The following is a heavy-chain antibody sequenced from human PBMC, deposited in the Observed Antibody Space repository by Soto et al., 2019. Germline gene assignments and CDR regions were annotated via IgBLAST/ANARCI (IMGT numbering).Heavy chain of an antibody. CDR2: IIPIFGTA. CDR1: RGALSSNS. J-gene: IGHJ4*02. D-gene: IGHD5-12*01. V-gene: IGHV1-69*13. CDR3: ARYAYSGYDLGVNDY. Sequence: VKLSCKDSRGALSSNSRSWVRQAHGQGLEWMGGIIPIFGTANYAQKFQGRVTITADESTSTAYMELSSLRSEDMAVYYCARYAYSGYDLGVNDYWGQGTLVTVSS.